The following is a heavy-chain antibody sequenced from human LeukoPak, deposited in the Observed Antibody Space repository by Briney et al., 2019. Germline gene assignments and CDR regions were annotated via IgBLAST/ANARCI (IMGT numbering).Heavy chain of an antibody. CDR2: ISYDGSNK. D-gene: IGHD3-22*01. V-gene: IGHV3-30*18. Sequence: GGSLRLSCAASGFTFSSYGMHWVRQAPGKGLEWVAVISYDGSNKYYADSVKGRFTISRDNSKNTLYLQMNSLRAEDTAVYYCAKDPYYYDSSGYYDYWGQGTLVTVSS. CDR1: GFTFSSYG. J-gene: IGHJ4*02. CDR3: AKDPYYYDSSGYYDY.